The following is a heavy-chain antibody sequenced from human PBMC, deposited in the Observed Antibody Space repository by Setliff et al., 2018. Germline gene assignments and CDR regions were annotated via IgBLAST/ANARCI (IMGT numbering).Heavy chain of an antibody. CDR2: ISSNGGST. CDR1: GFSYSKVG. Sequence: GGSXRLSCTASGFSYSKVGGRGVRQAPGKGLEYVSAISSNGGSTYYADSVKGRFTISRXNSKNTLYLEMNSLRAEDTAVYXCAKDYSMAITVGYFQHWGHGTLVTVSS. V-gene: IGHV3-64*04. J-gene: IGHJ1*01. CDR3: AKDYSMAITVGYFQH. D-gene: IGHD1-20*01.